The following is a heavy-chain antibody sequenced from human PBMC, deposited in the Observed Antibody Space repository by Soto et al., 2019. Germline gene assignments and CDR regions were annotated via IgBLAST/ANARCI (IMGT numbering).Heavy chain of an antibody. CDR3: THQRWGAFEI. V-gene: IGHV3-15*07. J-gene: IGHJ3*02. CDR2: IKSKTDGGTT. D-gene: IGHD2-2*01. CDR1: GFIFNNAW. Sequence: EVQLVESGGGLVKPGGSLTLSCAASGFIFNNAWMNWVRQAPGKGLEWVGRIKSKTDGGTTDYAAPVKGRFTISRDDSKNTLSLQMNSLKTEDTAVYYCTHQRWGAFEIWGQGTMVTVSS.